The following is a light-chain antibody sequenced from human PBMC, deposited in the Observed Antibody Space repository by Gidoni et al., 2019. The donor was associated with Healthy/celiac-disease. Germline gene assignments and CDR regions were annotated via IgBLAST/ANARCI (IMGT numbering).Light chain of an antibody. V-gene: IGKV1-5*01. CDR2: DAS. Sequence: DIQMTQYPSTLSASVGDRVTITCRASQSISSWLAWYQHKPGKAPKLLIYDASSLESGVPARFIGSGSGTEFTLTISSLQPDDFATYYCQQYNSYSRTFXXXTKVEIK. J-gene: IGKJ1*01. CDR1: QSISSW. CDR3: QQYNSYSRT.